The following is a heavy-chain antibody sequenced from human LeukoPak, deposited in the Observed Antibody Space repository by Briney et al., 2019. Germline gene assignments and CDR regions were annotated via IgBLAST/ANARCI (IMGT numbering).Heavy chain of an antibody. Sequence: GGSLRLSWAPSGLTFDDYAMQWARQAPGKGLEWVSLISGDGGSTYYADSVKGRFTISRDNSKNSLYLQMNSLRTEDTALYYCAKSRSSGYYYSLFDYWGQGTLVTVSS. CDR1: GLTFDDYA. D-gene: IGHD3-22*01. V-gene: IGHV3-43*02. J-gene: IGHJ4*02. CDR2: ISGDGGST. CDR3: AKSRSSGYYYSLFDY.